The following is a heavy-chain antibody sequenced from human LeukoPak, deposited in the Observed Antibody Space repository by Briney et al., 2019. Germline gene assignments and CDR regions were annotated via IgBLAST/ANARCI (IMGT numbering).Heavy chain of an antibody. J-gene: IGHJ3*02. CDR3: ASIYYGSGSYSLDAFDI. CDR2: INPNSGGT. Sequence: GASVKVSCKASGYTFTGYYMHWVRQAPGQGLEWMGWINPNSGGTNYAQKFQGRVTMTRDTSISTAYMELSRLRSDDTAVYYCASIYYGSGSYSLDAFDIWGQGTMVTVSS. D-gene: IGHD3-10*01. CDR1: GYTFTGYY. V-gene: IGHV1-2*02.